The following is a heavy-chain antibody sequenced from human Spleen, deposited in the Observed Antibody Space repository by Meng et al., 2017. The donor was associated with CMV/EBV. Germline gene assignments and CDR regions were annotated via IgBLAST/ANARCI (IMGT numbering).Heavy chain of an antibody. CDR1: GFTFSHYT. D-gene: IGHD2-21*01. Sequence: GESLKISCAASGFTFSHYTMHWVRQAPGKGLEWVAVISKDGTDKHYTDSETGRLTISRDNSKNTLFLQMNGLRVEDTAVYYCARSNCGADCTFDYWGQGTLVTVSS. CDR3: ARSNCGADCTFDY. J-gene: IGHJ4*02. V-gene: IGHV3-30*04. CDR2: ISKDGTDK.